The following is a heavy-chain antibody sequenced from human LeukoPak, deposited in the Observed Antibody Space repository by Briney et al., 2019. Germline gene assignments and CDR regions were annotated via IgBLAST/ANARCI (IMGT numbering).Heavy chain of an antibody. CDR1: GGSISSYY. J-gene: IGHJ3*02. Sequence: SETLSLTCTVSGGSISSYYWSWIRQPPGKGLEWIGYIYYTGSTNYNPSLKSRVTISVDTFKNQFSLKLSSVTAADTAVYYCARARLGRWKDAFDIWGQGTMVTVSS. V-gene: IGHV4-59*01. D-gene: IGHD4-23*01. CDR2: IYYTGST. CDR3: ARARLGRWKDAFDI.